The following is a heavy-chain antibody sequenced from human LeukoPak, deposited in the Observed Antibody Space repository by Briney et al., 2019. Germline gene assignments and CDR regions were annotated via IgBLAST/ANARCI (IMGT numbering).Heavy chain of an antibody. D-gene: IGHD6-13*01. CDR2: ISSSSSYI. CDR3: ARVMHSSSWYVVRNYYYYYMDV. J-gene: IGHJ6*03. CDR1: GFTFSSYS. Sequence: GGSLRLSCAASGFTFSSYSMNWVRQAPGKGLEWVSSISSSSSYIYYADSVKGRFTISRDNAKNSLYLQMNSLRAEDTAVYYCARVMHSSSWYVVRNYYYYYMDVWGKGTTVTVSS. V-gene: IGHV3-21*01.